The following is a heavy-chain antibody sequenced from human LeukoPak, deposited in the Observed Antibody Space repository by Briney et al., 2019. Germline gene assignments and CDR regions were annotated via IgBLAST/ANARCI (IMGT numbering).Heavy chain of an antibody. D-gene: IGHD6-6*01. V-gene: IGHV1-2*02. J-gene: IGHJ3*02. Sequence: ASVKVPCKASGYTFTGYYMHWVRQAPGQGLEWMGWINPNSGGTNYAQKFQGRVTMTRDTSISTAYMELSRLRSDDTAVYYCARVLEYSSQSDAFDIWGQGTMVTVSS. CDR1: GYTFTGYY. CDR2: INPNSGGT. CDR3: ARVLEYSSQSDAFDI.